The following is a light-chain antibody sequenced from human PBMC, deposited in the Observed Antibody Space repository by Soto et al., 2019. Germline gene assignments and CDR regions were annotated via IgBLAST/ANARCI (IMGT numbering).Light chain of an antibody. CDR1: QSVSSN. CDR2: GAS. V-gene: IGKV3-15*01. CDR3: KQYNNWPPLT. J-gene: IGKJ4*01. Sequence: EIVMTQSPATLSVSPGERATLSCRASQSVSSNLAWYQQKPGQAPRLLIYGASPRATGIPARFSGSGSGTEFTLTISSLQSEDFAVYYCKQYNNWPPLTFGGGTKVEIK.